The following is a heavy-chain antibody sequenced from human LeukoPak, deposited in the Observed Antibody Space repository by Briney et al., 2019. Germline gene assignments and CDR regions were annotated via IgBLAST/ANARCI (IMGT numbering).Heavy chain of an antibody. CDR1: GFAFSSYA. J-gene: IGHJ4*02. Sequence: GGSLRLSCAAAGFAFSSYAMNWVRQAPGKGLEWVSAINGGGGSTYYADSVKGRFTISRDNSKNTLFLQMNSLRAEDTAIYYCVKGPLVRLDYWGQGTLVTVSS. V-gene: IGHV3-23*01. CDR3: VKGPLVRLDY. CDR2: INGGGGST. D-gene: IGHD6-13*01.